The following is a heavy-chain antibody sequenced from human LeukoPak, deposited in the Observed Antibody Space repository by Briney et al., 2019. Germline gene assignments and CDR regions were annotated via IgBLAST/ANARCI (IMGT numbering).Heavy chain of an antibody. J-gene: IGHJ4*02. CDR1: GYSISSGYY. Sequence: PSETLSLTFTVSGYSISSGYYWGWIRQPPGKGLEWIGSIYHSGSTYYNPSLKSRVTISVDTSKNQFSLKLSSVTAADTAVYYCVSCSGGSCYSAGYWGQGTLVTVSS. CDR3: VSCSGGSCYSAGY. CDR2: IYHSGST. V-gene: IGHV4-38-2*02. D-gene: IGHD2-15*01.